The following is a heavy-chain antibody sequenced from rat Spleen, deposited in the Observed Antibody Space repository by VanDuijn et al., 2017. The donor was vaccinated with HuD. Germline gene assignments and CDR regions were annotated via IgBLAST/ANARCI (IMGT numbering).Heavy chain of an antibody. V-gene: IGHV5-20*01. CDR3: ARHGLGVDY. CDR2: INYDGGST. CDR1: GFTFDDFY. Sequence: EVQLVESGGGLVQPGRSLKLSCVVSGFTFDDFYMAWVRQAPTKGLEWVASINYDGGSTYYRDSVKGRFTISRDNAKSSLYLQMDSLRSEDTATYYCARHGLGVDYWGQGVMVTVSS. D-gene: IGHD5-1*01. J-gene: IGHJ2*01.